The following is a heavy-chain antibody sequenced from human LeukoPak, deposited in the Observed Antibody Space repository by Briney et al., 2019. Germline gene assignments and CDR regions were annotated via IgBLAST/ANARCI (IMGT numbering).Heavy chain of an antibody. V-gene: IGHV3-7*01. Sequence: PGGSLRLSCAASGFTFSGYWMSWVRQTPGKGLEWVANIKHDGSDQYYVDSVKGRFTISRDNAKNSLYLQMNSLRAEDTAVYYCARGRYWGQGTLVTVSS. CDR1: GFTFSGYW. J-gene: IGHJ4*02. CDR3: ARGRY. CDR2: IKHDGSDQ.